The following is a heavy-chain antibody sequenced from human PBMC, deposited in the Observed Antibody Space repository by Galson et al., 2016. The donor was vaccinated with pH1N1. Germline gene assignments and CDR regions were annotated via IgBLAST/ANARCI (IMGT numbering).Heavy chain of an antibody. Sequence: SLRLSCAASGFTFSRYYMTWVRQAPGKGLEWVANIKQDGSEKNYVDPVKGRFTISRDNAKNSVYLQMNSLRAEDTAGYYCAKENWGCEYWGQGTLVTVSS. J-gene: IGHJ4*02. CDR3: AKENWGCEY. CDR2: IKQDGSEK. D-gene: IGHD7-27*01. CDR1: GFTFSRYY. V-gene: IGHV3-7*01.